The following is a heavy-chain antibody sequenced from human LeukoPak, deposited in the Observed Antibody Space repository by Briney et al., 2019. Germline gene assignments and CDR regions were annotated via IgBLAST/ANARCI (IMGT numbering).Heavy chain of an antibody. D-gene: IGHD3-22*01. J-gene: IGHJ4*02. CDR1: GYTLTELS. CDR2: FDPEDGET. Sequence: ASVKVSCKVSGYTLTELSMHWVRQAPGKGLEWMGGFDPEDGETIYAQKFQGRVTMTEDTSTDTAYMELSSLRSEDTAVYYCATWGRGYYFGGDFDYWGQGTLATVSS. CDR3: ATWGRGYYFGGDFDY. V-gene: IGHV1-24*01.